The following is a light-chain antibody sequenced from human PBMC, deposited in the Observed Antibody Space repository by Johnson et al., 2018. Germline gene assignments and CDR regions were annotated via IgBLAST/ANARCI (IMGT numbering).Light chain of an antibody. Sequence: QSVLTQPPSVSAAPGQKVTISCSGSSSNIGNNYVSWYQQLPGTAPKLLIYENNKRPSGIPDRFSGSKSGTSATLGITGLQTGDEADYYYGTWDSSLSAGSVCGTGTKVTVL. CDR3: GTWDSSLSAGSV. J-gene: IGLJ1*01. CDR2: ENN. CDR1: SSNIGNNY. V-gene: IGLV1-51*02.